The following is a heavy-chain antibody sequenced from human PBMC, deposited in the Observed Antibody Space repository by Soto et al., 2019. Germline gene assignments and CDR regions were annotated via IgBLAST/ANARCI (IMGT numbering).Heavy chain of an antibody. Sequence: LSQTLSLTCAISGDSVSSNSVCWNWIRQSPSRGLEWLGRTYYRSKWYSDYGASVRGRININADTSKNQVSLQLDSVTPEDTAVYFCARYTSSWYLDYWGQGTQVTVSS. CDR3: ARYTSSWYLDY. CDR1: GDSVSSNSVC. V-gene: IGHV6-1*01. CDR2: TYYRSKWYS. J-gene: IGHJ4*02. D-gene: IGHD6-13*01.